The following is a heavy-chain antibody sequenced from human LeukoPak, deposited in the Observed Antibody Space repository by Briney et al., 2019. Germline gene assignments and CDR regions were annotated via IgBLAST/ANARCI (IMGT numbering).Heavy chain of an antibody. D-gene: IGHD2-2*01. CDR1: GYTFTGYY. Sequence: GASVKVSCKASGYTFTGYYMHWVRQAPGQGLGWMGWIKPNSGGTNYAQKFQGRVTMTSDTSISTAYVELSRLRSDDTAVYYCARDWGIVVVPAAADDYWRQGTLVSVSS. J-gene: IGHJ4*02. V-gene: IGHV1-2*02. CDR2: IKPNSGGT. CDR3: ARDWGIVVVPAAADDY.